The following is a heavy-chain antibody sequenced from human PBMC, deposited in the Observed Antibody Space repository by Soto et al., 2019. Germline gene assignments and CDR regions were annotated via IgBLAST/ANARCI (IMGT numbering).Heavy chain of an antibody. CDR1: GFTFSSYA. J-gene: IGHJ4*02. D-gene: IGHD6-6*01. Sequence: QVQLVESGGGVVQPGRYLRLSCAAAGFTFSSYAMHWVRQAPGKGLEWVAVIAYDASVKYYGDSVKGRFTISRDNSRDTLYLQMNSLSPEDTAVYYCATERRGDCSSSATYWGQGTLVTVSS. CDR3: ATERRGDCSSSATY. V-gene: IGHV3-30-3*01. CDR2: IAYDASVK.